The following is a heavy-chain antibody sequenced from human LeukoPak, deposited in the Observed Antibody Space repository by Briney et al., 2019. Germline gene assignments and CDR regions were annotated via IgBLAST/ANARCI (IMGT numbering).Heavy chain of an antibody. J-gene: IGHJ5*02. D-gene: IGHD4/OR15-4a*01. CDR2: ISSSSSYI. V-gene: IGHV3-21*01. Sequence: GGSLRLSCAASGFTSSSYSMNWVRQAPGKGLEWVSSISSSSSYIYYADSVKGRFTISRDNAKNSLYLQMNSLRAEDTAVYYCARGCDVPRNWFDPWGQGTLVTVSS. CDR1: GFTSSSYS. CDR3: ARGCDVPRNWFDP.